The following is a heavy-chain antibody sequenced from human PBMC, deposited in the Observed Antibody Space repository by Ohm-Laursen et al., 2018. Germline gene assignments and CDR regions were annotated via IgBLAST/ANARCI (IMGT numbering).Heavy chain of an antibody. D-gene: IGHD3-16*01. Sequence: TLSLTCIVSGGSISSYYWSWIRQPPGKGLEWIGYIYYSGSTNYNPSLKSRVTISVDTSKNQFSLKLSSVTAADTAVYYCAIAKGEKWFDPWGQGTLVTVSS. CDR2: IYYSGST. CDR3: AIAKGEKWFDP. V-gene: IGHV4-59*08. CDR1: GGSISSYY. J-gene: IGHJ5*02.